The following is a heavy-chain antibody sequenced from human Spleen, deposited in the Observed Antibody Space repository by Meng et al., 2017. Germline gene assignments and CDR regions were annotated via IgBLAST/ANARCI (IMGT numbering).Heavy chain of an antibody. CDR1: GYTFTSYD. D-gene: IGHD1-1*01. CDR2: MNPNSGNT. CDR3: ARLTQLADY. J-gene: IGHJ4*02. Sequence: ASVKVSCKASGYTFTSYDINWVRQATGQGLEWMGWMNPNSGNTGYAQKFQGRVTMTTDTFTNTAYMELRSLRSDDTAVYYCARLTQLADYWGQGTLVTVSS. V-gene: IGHV1-8*01.